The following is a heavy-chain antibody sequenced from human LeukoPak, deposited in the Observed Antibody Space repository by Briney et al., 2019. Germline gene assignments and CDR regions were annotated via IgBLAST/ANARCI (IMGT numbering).Heavy chain of an antibody. J-gene: IGHJ4*02. V-gene: IGHV4-59*01. CDR3: AREGSGSYTYFGY. Sequence: SETLSLTSTVSGGSNSSYYWSWIRPPPGKGLEWVGYIYYSGSTNYNPSLKSRVTISVDTSKNQFSLKLSSVTAADTAVYYCAREGSGSYTYFGYWGQGTLVTVSS. CDR2: IYYSGST. D-gene: IGHD3-10*01. CDR1: GGSNSSYY.